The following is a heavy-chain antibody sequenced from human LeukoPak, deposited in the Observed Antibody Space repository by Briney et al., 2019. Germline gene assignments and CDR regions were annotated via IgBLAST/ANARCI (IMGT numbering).Heavy chain of an antibody. J-gene: IGHJ3*02. D-gene: IGHD4-17*01. V-gene: IGHV4-4*02. CDR2: IYHSGST. Sequence: PSETLSLTCAVSGGSISSSNWWSWVRQPPGKGLEWIGEIYHSGSTNYNPSLKSRVTISVDTSKNQFSLKLSSVTAADTAVYYCAKDRTTVTGGDAFDIWGQGTMVTVSS. CDR1: GGSISSSNW. CDR3: AKDRTTVTGGDAFDI.